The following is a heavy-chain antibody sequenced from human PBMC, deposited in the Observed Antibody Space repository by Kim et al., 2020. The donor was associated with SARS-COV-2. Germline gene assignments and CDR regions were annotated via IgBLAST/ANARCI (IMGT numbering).Heavy chain of an antibody. CDR2: ISSSSSI. J-gene: IGHJ3*02. D-gene: IGHD2-2*01. CDR3: ARSDCRSSSCYHYAFDI. V-gene: IGHV3-48*02. CDR1: GFTFSSYS. Sequence: GGSLRLSCAASGFTFSSYSMNWVRQAPGKGLEWVSYISSSSSIYYADSVKGRFTISRDTAQNSLYLQMNSLRDEDTAVYYCARSDCRSSSCYHYAFDIWGEGTMVTVSS.